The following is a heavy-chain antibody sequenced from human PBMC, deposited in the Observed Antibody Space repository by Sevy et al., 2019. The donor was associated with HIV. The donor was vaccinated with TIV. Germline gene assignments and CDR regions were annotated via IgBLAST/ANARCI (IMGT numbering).Heavy chain of an antibody. CDR3: ARAKRRTSVDTAIVSDFDY. J-gene: IGHJ4*02. Sequence: GGSLRLSCVASGFTFSSYWMSWVRQAPGKGLEWVDNIKQDGSEKYYVDSVKGRFTISRDNAKNSLYLQMNSLRAEDTAVYYCARAKRRTSVDTAIVSDFDYWGQGTLVTVSS. CDR2: IKQDGSEK. V-gene: IGHV3-7*01. CDR1: GFTFSSYW. D-gene: IGHD5-18*01.